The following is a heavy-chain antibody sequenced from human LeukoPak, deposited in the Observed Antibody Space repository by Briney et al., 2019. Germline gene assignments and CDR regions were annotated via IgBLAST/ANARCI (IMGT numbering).Heavy chain of an antibody. J-gene: IGHJ6*04. D-gene: IGHD3-10*02. CDR3: AELGITMIGGV. CDR1: GFTFDDYG. V-gene: IGHV3-20*04. Sequence: RTGGSLRLSCAASGFTFDDYGMSWVRQAPGKGLEWVSGINWNGGSTGYADSVKGRFTISRDNAKNSLYLQMNSLSAEDTALYYCAELGITMIGGVWGKGTTVTISS. CDR2: INWNGGST.